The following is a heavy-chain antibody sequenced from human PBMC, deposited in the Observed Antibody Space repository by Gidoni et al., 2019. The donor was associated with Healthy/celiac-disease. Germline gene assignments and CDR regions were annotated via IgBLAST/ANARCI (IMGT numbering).Heavy chain of an antibody. CDR2: IYTSGST. Sequence: QVQLQESGPGLVKPSQTLSLTCTVPGGSISSGSSYWRWIRQPAGKGLEWIGRIYTSGSTNYNPSLKSRVTISVDTSKNQFSLKLSSVTAADTAVYYCAREVRRYGGNSLKFDYWGQGTLVTVSS. D-gene: IGHD2-21*02. V-gene: IGHV4-61*02. CDR3: AREVRRYGGNSLKFDY. J-gene: IGHJ4*02. CDR1: GGSISSGSSY.